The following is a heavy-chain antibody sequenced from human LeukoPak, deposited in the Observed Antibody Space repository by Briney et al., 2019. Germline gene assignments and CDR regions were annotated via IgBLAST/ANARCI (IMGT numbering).Heavy chain of an antibody. J-gene: IGHJ4*02. Sequence: GESLKISCKVSGYTFSNYWIGWVRQVPGKGLEWMGVIYPGDSFTRYSPSFQGQVTISADKSISTAYLQWSSLTATDTAIYYCARHGGYGSASSWFYLDYWGQGTLVTVSS. V-gene: IGHV5-51*01. CDR2: IYPGDSFT. CDR1: GYTFSNYW. CDR3: ARHGGYGSASSWFYLDY. D-gene: IGHD3-10*01.